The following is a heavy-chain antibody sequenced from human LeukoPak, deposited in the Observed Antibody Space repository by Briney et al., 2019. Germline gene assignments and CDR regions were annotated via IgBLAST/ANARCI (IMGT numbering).Heavy chain of an antibody. J-gene: IGHJ3*02. CDR2: INPKNGVT. V-gene: IGHV1-2*02. Sequence: EASVKVSCKASGYTFSGYLMHWLRQAPGQGLEWVGWINPKNGVTSYAQKFRGRVTVTRDTSIGTAYMELTRLRSDDTAVYYCAREKSSWETFDMRGQGTIVTVSS. D-gene: IGHD6-13*01. CDR3: AREKSSWETFDM. CDR1: GYTFSGYL.